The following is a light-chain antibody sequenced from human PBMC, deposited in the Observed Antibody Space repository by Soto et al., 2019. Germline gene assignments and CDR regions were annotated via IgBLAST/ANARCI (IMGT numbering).Light chain of an antibody. Sequence: EIVLTQSPGTLSLSPGERATLSCRTSQALSSSFLAWYQQKPGQAPRLLIYDASTRATDIPDRFSGSGSGTEFTLTISSLQSEDFAVYYCQQYNNWPQTFGQGTKVDIK. J-gene: IGKJ1*01. CDR1: QALSSS. V-gene: IGKV3D-15*01. CDR3: QQYNNWPQT. CDR2: DAS.